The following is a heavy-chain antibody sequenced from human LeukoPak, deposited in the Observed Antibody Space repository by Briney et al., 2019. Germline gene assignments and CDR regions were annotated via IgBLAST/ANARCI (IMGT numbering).Heavy chain of an antibody. Sequence: SETLSLTCAVYGGSFSGYYWSWIRQPPGKGLEWIGYMYYSGSTNYNPSLKSRVTISVDTSKNQFSLKLSSVTAADTAVYYCARDMHDTRSYAFDMWGQGTMVTVSS. D-gene: IGHD3-22*01. V-gene: IGHV4-59*01. CDR2: MYYSGST. CDR1: GGSFSGYY. J-gene: IGHJ3*02. CDR3: ARDMHDTRSYAFDM.